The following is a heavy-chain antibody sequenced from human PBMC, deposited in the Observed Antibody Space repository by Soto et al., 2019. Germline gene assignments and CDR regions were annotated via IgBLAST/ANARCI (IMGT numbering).Heavy chain of an antibody. CDR2: ISYDGSNK. V-gene: IGHV3-30*18. Sequence: GESLKISCAASGFTFSSYGMHWVRQAPGKGLEWVAVISYDGSNKYYADSVKGRFTISRDNSKNTLYLQMNSLRAEDTAVYYCAKLLGFMRSSSFDAFDIWGQGTMVTVSS. CDR1: GFTFSSYG. J-gene: IGHJ3*02. CDR3: AKLLGFMRSSSFDAFDI. D-gene: IGHD6-6*01.